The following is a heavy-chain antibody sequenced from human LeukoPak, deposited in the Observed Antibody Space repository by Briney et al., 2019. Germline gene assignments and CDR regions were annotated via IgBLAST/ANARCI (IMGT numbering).Heavy chain of an antibody. V-gene: IGHV4-34*01. CDR3: ARGARSADFDS. J-gene: IGHJ4*02. CDR1: GDSFSHKY. CDR2: IIHFGAT. D-gene: IGHD4/OR15-4a*01. Sequence: SETLSLTCAVPGDSFSHKYWSWIRQPPGKGLEWIGEIIHFGATNYNPSLKSRVSLSIDTSKFQISLTLNSVTAADTAVYYCARGARSADFDSWGQGTLVTVSS.